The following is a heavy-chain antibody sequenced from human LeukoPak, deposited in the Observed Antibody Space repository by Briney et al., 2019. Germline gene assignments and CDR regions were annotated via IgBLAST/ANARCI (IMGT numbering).Heavy chain of an antibody. CDR2: INGDGRNI. J-gene: IGHJ6*02. CDR3: TRDLMDYDVSTGLHHYYMDV. CDR1: GFTFSSYW. Sequence: GGSLRLSCVASGFTFSSYWMHWVRQDPRKGLVWVSRINGDGRNINYADSVRGRFTISRDNAKNTLYLQMNTQRADDTAVYYCTRDLMDYDVSTGLHHYYMDVWGQGTTVTASS. V-gene: IGHV3-74*01. D-gene: IGHD3-9*01.